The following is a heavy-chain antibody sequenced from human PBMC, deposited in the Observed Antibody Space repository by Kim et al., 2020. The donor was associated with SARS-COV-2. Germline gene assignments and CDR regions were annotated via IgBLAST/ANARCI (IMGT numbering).Heavy chain of an antibody. V-gene: IGHV4-39*01. CDR1: GGSISSSNYF. J-gene: IGHJ4*02. CDR2: IYYSGRT. D-gene: IGHD1-26*01. CDR3: ARRYSGSYYRFDY. Sequence: SETLSLTCTVSGGSISSSNYFWGWIRQPPGNELEWIGNIYYSGRTYYTPSLKSRVTISVDTSKNQFSLKLSSVTAADTAVYYCARRYSGSYYRFDYWGQGILVTVSS.